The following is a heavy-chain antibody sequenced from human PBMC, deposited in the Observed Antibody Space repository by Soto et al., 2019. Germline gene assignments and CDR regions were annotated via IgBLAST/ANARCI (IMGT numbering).Heavy chain of an antibody. Sequence: EVQLVESGGGLVKPGGSLRLSCAASGFTFSNAWMSWVRQAPGKGLEWVGRIKRKTDGGTTDYAAPVKGRFTISRADSTNTLDLQMNSLKTEDTAGYYCTTDLAVNYYDSSGYLGTYYYYGMDVWGQGTTVTVSS. CDR1: GFTFSNAW. V-gene: IGHV3-15*01. D-gene: IGHD3-22*01. CDR3: TTDLAVNYYDSSGYLGTYYYYGMDV. J-gene: IGHJ6*02. CDR2: IKRKTDGGTT.